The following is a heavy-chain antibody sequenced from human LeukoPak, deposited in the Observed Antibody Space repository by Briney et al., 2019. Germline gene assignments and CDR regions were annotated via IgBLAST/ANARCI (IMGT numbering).Heavy chain of an antibody. CDR1: GFTLSDRY. CDR3: VRGFNSFDL. J-gene: IGHJ3*01. CDR2: SRNKANGYTT. V-gene: IGHV3-72*01. Sequence: GGSLRLSCAASGFTLSDRYMDWVRQAPGKGLEWVGRSRNKANGYTTVYAASVRGRFTVSRDESNSLFFLQMNSLKTEDTAVYYCVRGFNSFDLWGQGTLVTVSS.